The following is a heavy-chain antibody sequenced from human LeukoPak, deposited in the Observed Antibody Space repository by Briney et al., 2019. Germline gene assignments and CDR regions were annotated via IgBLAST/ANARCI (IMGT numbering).Heavy chain of an antibody. CDR1: GGAFSDYY. Sequence: SETLSLTCAVYGGAFSDYYWTWIRQPPGKGLEWIVEMNHSGRTNCNPSLKSRVTISVDTSKNQFSLRLSPVTAADTAVYYCARARAYCGGGSCVNWIDPWGQGTLVTVSS. V-gene: IGHV4-34*01. CDR2: MNHSGRT. CDR3: ARARAYCGGGSCVNWIDP. J-gene: IGHJ5*02. D-gene: IGHD2-15*01.